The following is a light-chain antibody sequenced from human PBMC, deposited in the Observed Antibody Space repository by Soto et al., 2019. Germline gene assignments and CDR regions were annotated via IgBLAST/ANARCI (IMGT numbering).Light chain of an antibody. V-gene: IGKV1-27*01. CDR2: AAP. CDR1: QGISNF. J-gene: IGKJ1*01. Sequence: DIQMTQSPSSLSASVGDRVTITCRASQGISNFLAWYHQKPGKVPKLLIYAAPTLQSGVPSRFSGSGSGTDFTLTISSLQPEDVATYYCQKYNSAPQTFGQGTKVEIK. CDR3: QKYNSAPQT.